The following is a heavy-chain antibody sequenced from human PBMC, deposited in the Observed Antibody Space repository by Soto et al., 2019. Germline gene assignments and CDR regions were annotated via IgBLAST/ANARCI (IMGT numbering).Heavy chain of an antibody. CDR2: ISGSGGST. J-gene: IGHJ3*02. V-gene: IGHV3-23*01. D-gene: IGHD2-21*02. CDR3: AKSHLPSGGNSDAFDI. CDR1: GLTFSSYA. Sequence: VGSLRLSCAASGLTFSSYAMSSVRPAPGKGLEWVSAISGSGGSTYYADSVKGRFTISRDNSKNTLYLQMNSLRAEDTAVYYCAKSHLPSGGNSDAFDIWGQGTMVTVSS.